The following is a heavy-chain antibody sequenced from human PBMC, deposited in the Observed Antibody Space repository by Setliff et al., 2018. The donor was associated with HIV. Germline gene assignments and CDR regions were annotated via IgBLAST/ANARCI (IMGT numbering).Heavy chain of an antibody. CDR3: AKDGDYRSGDYDAFDI. Sequence: ASVKVSCKTSGYMFIAYGMSWVRRAPGQGLEWMGWIGPYNGRTEYAQEFQGRVSLTIDTSASTAYMELRSLRPEDTAVYYCAKDGDYRSGDYDAFDIWGQGTMVTVSS. CDR1: GYMFIAYG. CDR2: IGPYNGRT. V-gene: IGHV1-18*01. D-gene: IGHD6-25*01. J-gene: IGHJ3*02.